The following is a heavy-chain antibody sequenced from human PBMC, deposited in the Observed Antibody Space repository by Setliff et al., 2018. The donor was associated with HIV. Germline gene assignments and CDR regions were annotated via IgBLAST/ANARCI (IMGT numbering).Heavy chain of an antibody. CDR2: ITTHNDDT. CDR1: GYTFTTYA. Sequence: ASVKVSCKASGYTFTTYAISWVRQALGQGLEWMGWITTHNDDTDYAQKFQGRVTMTGDTSTSTVYMELRSLRSDDTAVYYCARDRQDYSAGSYIYYFDYWGQGTLVTVSS. J-gene: IGHJ4*02. CDR3: ARDRQDYSAGSYIYYFDY. V-gene: IGHV1-18*01. D-gene: IGHD3-10*01.